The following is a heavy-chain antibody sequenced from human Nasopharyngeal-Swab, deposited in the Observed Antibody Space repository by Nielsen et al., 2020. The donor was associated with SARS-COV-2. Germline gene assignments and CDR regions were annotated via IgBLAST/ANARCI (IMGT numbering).Heavy chain of an antibody. CDR2: INHSGSA. D-gene: IGHD2-21*01. J-gene: IGHJ4*02. V-gene: IGHV4-34*01. CDR1: SGSFSGYY. CDR3: ARGGDGGLAHFDY. Sequence: SETLSLTCAVYSGSFSGYYWSWIRQPPGKGLEWIGEINHSGSANYNPSLKSRVTVSVDRSQIQFSLKLTSVTAADTAVYYCARGGDGGLAHFDYWGQGNLVTVSS.